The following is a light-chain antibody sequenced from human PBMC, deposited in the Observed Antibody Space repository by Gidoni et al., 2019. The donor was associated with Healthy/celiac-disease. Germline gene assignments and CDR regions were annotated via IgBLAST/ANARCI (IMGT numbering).Light chain of an antibody. J-gene: IGLJ1*01. CDR3: NSRDSSGNHYV. V-gene: IGLV3-19*01. CDR1: SLRSYY. Sequence: SELNQEPAVSGALGPTVRITCQGDSLRSYYASWYQQKPGQAPVLVSYGKNNRPTGIPDRFSGSSSGNTASLTITGAQAEDEADYYCNSRDSSGNHYVFGTGTKVTVL. CDR2: GKN.